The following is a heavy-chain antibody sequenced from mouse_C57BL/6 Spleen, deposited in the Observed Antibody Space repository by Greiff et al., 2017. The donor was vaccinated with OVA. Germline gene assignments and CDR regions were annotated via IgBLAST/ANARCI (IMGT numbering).Heavy chain of an antibody. Sequence: VQLQQSGAELVKPGASVKISCKASGYAFSSYWMNWVKQRPGKGLEWIGQIYPGDGDTNYNGKFKGKATLTADKSSSTAYMQLSSLTSEDSAVYFCARGDDGYYRYFDYWGQGTTLTVSS. CDR1: GYAFSSYW. CDR2: IYPGDGDT. J-gene: IGHJ2*01. CDR3: ARGDDGYYRYFDY. V-gene: IGHV1-80*01. D-gene: IGHD2-3*01.